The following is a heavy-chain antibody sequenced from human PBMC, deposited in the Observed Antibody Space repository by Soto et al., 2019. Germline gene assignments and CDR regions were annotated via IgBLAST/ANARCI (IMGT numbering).Heavy chain of an antibody. CDR3: ARVPQLETAHYYFDN. CDR1: GVSISSSNW. J-gene: IGHJ4*02. V-gene: IGHV4-4*02. CDR2: IFHSGST. Sequence: QVQLQESGPGLVKPSGTLSLTCAVSGVSISSSNWWSWVRQPPGKGLEWIGEIFHSGSTTYNPSLQSRVTISVDKSKNQFFLKLSSVTAADTAVYYCARVPQLETAHYYFDNWGQGTLVTVSS. D-gene: IGHD1-1*01.